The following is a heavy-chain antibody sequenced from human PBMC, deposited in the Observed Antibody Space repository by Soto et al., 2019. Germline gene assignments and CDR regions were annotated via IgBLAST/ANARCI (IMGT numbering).Heavy chain of an antibody. D-gene: IGHD6-13*01. CDR1: GGCISSYD. Sequence: SETLSLTCAVSGGCISSYDGSWIRQPPGKGLEWIGYIYYSGSTNYNPSLKSRVTISVDTSKNQFSLKLSSVTAADTAVYYCARSLAAAGSGGYNWFDPWGQGTLVTVSS. V-gene: IGHV4-59*08. CDR3: ARSLAAAGSGGYNWFDP. CDR2: IYYSGST. J-gene: IGHJ5*02.